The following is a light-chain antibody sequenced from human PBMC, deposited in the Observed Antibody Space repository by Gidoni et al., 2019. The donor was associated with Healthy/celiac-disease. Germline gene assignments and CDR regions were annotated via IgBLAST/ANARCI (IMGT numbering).Light chain of an antibody. V-gene: IGLV1-44*01. J-gene: IGLJ3*02. CDR3: AAWDDSLNGWV. CDR2: SNN. Sequence: QSVLTQPPSASGTPGQRVTISCSGSSSNIGSKTVNWYQQLPGTAPKLLIYSNNQRPSGVPDRFSSSKSGTSASLAISGLQSEDEADYYCAAWDDSLNGWVFGGGTKLTVL. CDR1: SSNIGSKT.